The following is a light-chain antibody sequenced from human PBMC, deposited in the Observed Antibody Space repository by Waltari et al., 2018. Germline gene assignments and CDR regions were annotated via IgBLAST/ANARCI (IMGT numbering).Light chain of an antibody. Sequence: AIRMTQSPSSLSASTGDRVPITCRASQGISSYLAWYQQKPGKAPKLLIYAASTLQSGVPSRFSGSGSGTDFTLTISCLQSEDFATYYCQQYNSYPWTFGQGTKVEIK. CDR1: QGISSY. V-gene: IGKV1-8*01. J-gene: IGKJ1*01. CDR2: AAS. CDR3: QQYNSYPWT.